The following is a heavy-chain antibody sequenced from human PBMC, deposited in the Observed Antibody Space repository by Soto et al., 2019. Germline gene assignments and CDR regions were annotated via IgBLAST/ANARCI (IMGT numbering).Heavy chain of an antibody. Sequence: GGSLRLSCAASGFTFSSYGMHWVRQAPGKGLEWVAVISYDGSNKYYADSVKGRFTISRDNSKNTLYLQMNSLRAEDTAVYYCPKDQEYYDFWSGYSNWGQGTMVTVSS. CDR3: PKDQEYYDFWSGYSN. V-gene: IGHV3-30*18. J-gene: IGHJ3*01. CDR2: ISYDGSNK. CDR1: GFTFSSYG. D-gene: IGHD3-3*01.